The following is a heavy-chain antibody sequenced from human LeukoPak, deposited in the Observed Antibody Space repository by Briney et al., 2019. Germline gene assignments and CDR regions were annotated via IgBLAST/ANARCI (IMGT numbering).Heavy chain of an antibody. V-gene: IGHV4-30-2*01. J-gene: IGHJ6*02. CDR3: ASHDSIDYYGMDV. Sequence: PSETLSLTCAVSGGSISSGGYSWSWIRQPPGKGLEWIGFIYHSGSTYYNPPLKSRVTISVDRSKNQFSLKLSSVTAADTAVYYCASHDSIDYYGMDVWGQGTTVTVSS. CDR1: GGSISSGGYS. CDR2: IYHSGST. D-gene: IGHD1-1*01.